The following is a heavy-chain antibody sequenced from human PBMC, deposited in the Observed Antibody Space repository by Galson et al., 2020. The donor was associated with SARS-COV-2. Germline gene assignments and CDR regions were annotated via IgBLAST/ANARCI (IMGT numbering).Heavy chain of an antibody. V-gene: IGHV2-5*01. J-gene: IGHJ3*01. Sequence: SGPTLVKPTQTLTLTCTFSGFSLGPNQVGVGWVSQPPGKALEWLAHAYWNDAKYYSPSLKTRLAISKDKSKNQVVLTMTNMDPVDTATYYFTHLNTGKYYTCYVWGQGTMVTVSS. CDR2: AYWNDAK. CDR1: GFSLGPNQVG. CDR3: THLNTGKYYTCYV. D-gene: IGHD1-26*01.